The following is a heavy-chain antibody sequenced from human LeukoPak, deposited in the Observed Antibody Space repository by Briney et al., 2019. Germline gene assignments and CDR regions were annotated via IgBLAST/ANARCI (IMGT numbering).Heavy chain of an antibody. J-gene: IGHJ4*02. CDR1: GGSISSYY. CDR3: ARSLGAYSYGFFDY. Sequence: PSETLSLTCTVSGGSISSYYWSRIRQPPGKGLEWIGYIYDSGSTNYNPSLKSRVTISVDTSKNHFSLRLSSVTAADTAVYYCARSLGAYSYGFFDYWGQGTLVTVSS. CDR2: IYDSGST. D-gene: IGHD5-18*01. V-gene: IGHV4-59*01.